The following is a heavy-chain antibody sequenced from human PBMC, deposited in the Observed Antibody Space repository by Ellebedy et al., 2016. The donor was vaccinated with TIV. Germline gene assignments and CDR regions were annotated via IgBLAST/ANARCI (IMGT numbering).Heavy chain of an antibody. CDR3: AKDYSGLRGLDV. V-gene: IGHV3-23*01. J-gene: IGHJ6*02. CDR2: ISGSGGST. CDR1: GFTFSSYV. Sequence: PGGSLRLSCAASGFTFSSYVMTWVRQAPGKGLEWVSTISGSGGSTYYADSVKGRFTISRDNSKNTLYLQMNSLRAEDTAIYYCAKDYSGLRGLDVWGQGTTVTVSS. D-gene: IGHD5-12*01.